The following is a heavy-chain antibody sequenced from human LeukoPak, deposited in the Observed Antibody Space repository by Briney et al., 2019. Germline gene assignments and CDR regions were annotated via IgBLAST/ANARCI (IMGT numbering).Heavy chain of an antibody. J-gene: IGHJ4*02. CDR3: ARVHCSSTSCLDY. CDR2: ISAYNGNS. Sequence: GASVKVSCKASGYTFTSYGISWVRQAPGQGLEWMGWISAYNGNSNYAQKFQGRVTMTTDTSTSTGYMELRSLRSDDTAVYYCARVHCSSTSCLDYWGRGTLVTVSS. D-gene: IGHD2-2*01. V-gene: IGHV1-18*01. CDR1: GYTFTSYG.